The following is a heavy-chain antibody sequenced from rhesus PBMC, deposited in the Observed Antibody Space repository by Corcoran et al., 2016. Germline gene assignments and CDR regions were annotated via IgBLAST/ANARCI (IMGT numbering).Heavy chain of an antibody. D-gene: IGHD5-30*01. CDR2: IYGGSGST. CDR3: ARGHGYSGAD. J-gene: IGHJ4*01. V-gene: IGHV4-127*01. CDR1: GYSISSGYG. Sequence: QVQLQESGPGLVKPSETLSLTCAVSGYSISSGYGWGWIRQPPGKGLEWIGQIYGGSGSTYYNPSLKSRVTVSKDTSKNQFSLKLSSVTAADTAVYYCARGHGYSGADWGQGVLVTVSS.